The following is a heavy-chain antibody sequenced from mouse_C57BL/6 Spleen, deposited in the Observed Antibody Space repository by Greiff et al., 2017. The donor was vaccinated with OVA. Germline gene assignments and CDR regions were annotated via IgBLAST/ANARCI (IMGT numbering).Heavy chain of an antibody. Sequence: VQLQQSGPELVKPGASVKISCKASGYAFSSSWMNWVKQRPGKGLEWIGRLYPGDGDTNYNGKFKGKATLTADKSSSTAYMQLSSLTSEDSAVYFCAREDSSSPFAYWGQGTLVTVSA. D-gene: IGHD3-2*02. CDR2: LYPGDGDT. V-gene: IGHV1-82*01. CDR1: GYAFSSSW. CDR3: AREDSSSPFAY. J-gene: IGHJ3*01.